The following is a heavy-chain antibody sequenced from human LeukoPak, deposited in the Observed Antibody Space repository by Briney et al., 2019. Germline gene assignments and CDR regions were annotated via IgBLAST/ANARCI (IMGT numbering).Heavy chain of an antibody. D-gene: IGHD1-26*01. J-gene: IGHJ4*02. CDR3: ARDKTLGSAHLFDY. CDR2: IYYSGST. Sequence: PSETLSLTCTVSGGSITSYYWSWIRQPPGKGLEWIGYIYYSGSTYYNPSLKSRVTISVDTSKNQFSLKLSSVTAADTAVYYCARDKTLGSAHLFDYWGQGTLVTVSS. V-gene: IGHV4-30-4*01. CDR1: GGSITSYY.